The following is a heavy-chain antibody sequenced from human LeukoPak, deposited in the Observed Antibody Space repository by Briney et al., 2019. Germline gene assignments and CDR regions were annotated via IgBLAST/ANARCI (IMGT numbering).Heavy chain of an antibody. CDR2: IYYSGST. CDR3: ARDLDYYGSGSYSNWFDP. CDR1: GGSISSYY. V-gene: IGHV4-59*12. Sequence: SETLSLTCTVSGGSISSYYWSWIRQPPGKGLEWIGYIYYSGSTNYNPSLKSRVTISVDTSKNQFSLKLSSVTAADTAVYYCARDLDYYGSGSYSNWFDPWGQGTLVTVSS. D-gene: IGHD3-10*01. J-gene: IGHJ5*02.